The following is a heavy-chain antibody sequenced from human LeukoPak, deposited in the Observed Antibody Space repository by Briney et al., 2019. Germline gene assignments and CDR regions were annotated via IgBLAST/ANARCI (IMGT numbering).Heavy chain of an antibody. J-gene: IGHJ6*02. V-gene: IGHV1-69*13. D-gene: IGHD2-2*01. CDR3: ARVPDIVVVPAAYYYYGMDV. CDR1: GGTFSSYA. CDR2: IIPIFGTA. Sequence: SVKVSCKASGGTFSSYAISWVRQAPGQGLEWMGGIIPIFGTANYAQKFQGRVTITADESTSTAYMELGSLRSEDTAVYYCARVPDIVVVPAAYYYYGMDVWGQGTTVTVSS.